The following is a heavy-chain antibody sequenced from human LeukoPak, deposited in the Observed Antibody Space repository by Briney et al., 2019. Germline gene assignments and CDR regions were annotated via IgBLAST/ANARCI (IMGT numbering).Heavy chain of an antibody. CDR1: GFTLSSYW. CDR3: ARDGSGWSIY. CDR2: VAPDSSEK. J-gene: IGHJ4*02. Sequence: GGSLRLSCAASGFTLSSYWMSWLRQAPGKGLEWVANVAPDSSEKYYIDSVKGRFSISRDNAKNLLYLQMNNLRVEDTAVYYCARDGSGWSIYWGQGTLVTVSS. D-gene: IGHD6-19*01. V-gene: IGHV3-7*01.